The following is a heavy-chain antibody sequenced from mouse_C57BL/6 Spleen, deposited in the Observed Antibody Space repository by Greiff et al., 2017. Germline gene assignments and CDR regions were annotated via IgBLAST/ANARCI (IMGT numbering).Heavy chain of an antibody. CDR3: ARRGDYYGSRDFDV. Sequence: VQLQQSGAELVKPGASVKISCKASGYAFSSYWMNWVKQRPGKGLAWIGQIYPGDGDTNYNGKFKGKATLTADKSSSTAYMQLSSLTSEDSAVYFCARRGDYYGSRDFDVWGTGTTVTVSS. V-gene: IGHV1-80*01. D-gene: IGHD1-1*01. J-gene: IGHJ1*03. CDR2: IYPGDGDT. CDR1: GYAFSSYW.